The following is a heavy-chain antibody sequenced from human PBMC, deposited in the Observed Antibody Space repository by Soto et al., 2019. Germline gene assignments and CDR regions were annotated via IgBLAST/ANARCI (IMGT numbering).Heavy chain of an antibody. CDR2: IYYSGST. D-gene: IGHD1-26*01. Sequence: SKTVSLTWSVSGVSISSEAYYWSGIRKPQEKGLEWIGYIYYSGSTFYNPSLKNLVTISLDTSKLQFSLTLSSETAADTAVYYCVIEGSDNCFDAPGQVTIITVFS. J-gene: IGHJ5*02. CDR3: VIEGSDNCFDA. V-gene: IGHV4-30-4*01. CDR1: GVSISSEAYY.